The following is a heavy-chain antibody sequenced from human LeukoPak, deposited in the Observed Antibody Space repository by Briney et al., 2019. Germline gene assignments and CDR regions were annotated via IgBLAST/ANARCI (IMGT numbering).Heavy chain of an antibody. D-gene: IGHD3-22*01. J-gene: IGHJ4*02. V-gene: IGHV3-7*01. Sequence: GGSLRLSCAASEFTFSSYWMTWVRQAPGKGLEWVANIKRDGSEEYYVDSVKGRFTISRDNAKNSLYLQMNSLRVEDTAVYYCAREARYYDSSGYYYPDYWGQGTLVTVSS. CDR1: EFTFSSYW. CDR3: AREARYYDSSGYYYPDY. CDR2: IKRDGSEE.